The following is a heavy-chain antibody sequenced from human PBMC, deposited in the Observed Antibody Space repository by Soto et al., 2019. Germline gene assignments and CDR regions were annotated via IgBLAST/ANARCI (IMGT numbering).Heavy chain of an antibody. Sequence: SVKVSCKASGFTFTSSAFQWVRQARGQRLEWIGWIAVGSGYTNYAQRFQDRVTLTRGMSTATTYMELSRLTSEDTAIYYCAADATAWQQMVPSDYWGQGTLVTVSS. CDR2: IAVGSGYT. CDR1: GFTFTSSA. V-gene: IGHV1-58*01. CDR3: AADATAWQQMVPSDY. J-gene: IGHJ4*02. D-gene: IGHD2-8*01.